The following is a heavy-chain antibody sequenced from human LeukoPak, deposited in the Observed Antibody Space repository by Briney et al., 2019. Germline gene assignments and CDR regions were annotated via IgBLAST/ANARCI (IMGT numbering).Heavy chain of an antibody. D-gene: IGHD6-19*01. Sequence: SETLSLTCAVYGGSFSGYYWSWIRQPPGKGLEWIGEINHSGSTNYNPSLKSRVTISVDTSKNQFSLKLSSVTAADTAVYYCGRRWLSNGYFDYWGQRTLVTVSS. CDR1: GGSFSGYY. CDR2: INHSGST. V-gene: IGHV4-34*01. J-gene: IGHJ4*02. CDR3: GRRWLSNGYFDY.